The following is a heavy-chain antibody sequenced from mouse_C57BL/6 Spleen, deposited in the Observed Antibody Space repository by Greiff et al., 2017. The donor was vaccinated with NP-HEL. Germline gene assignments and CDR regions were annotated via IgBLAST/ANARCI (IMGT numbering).Heavy chain of an antibody. D-gene: IGHD1-1*01. Sequence: VQLQQSGPELVKPGASVKIPCKASGYTFTDYNMDWVKQSHGKSLEWIGDINPNNGGTIYNQKFKGKATLTVDKSSSTAYMELRSLTSEDTAVYYCATLYYGSSYGYWYFDVWGTGTTVTVSS. CDR2: INPNNGGT. CDR1: GYTFTDYN. CDR3: ATLYYGSSYGYWYFDV. J-gene: IGHJ1*03. V-gene: IGHV1-18*01.